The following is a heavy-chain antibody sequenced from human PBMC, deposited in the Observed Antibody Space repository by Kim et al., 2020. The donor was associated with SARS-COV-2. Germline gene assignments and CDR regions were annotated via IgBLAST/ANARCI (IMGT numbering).Heavy chain of an antibody. Sequence: ASVKVSCKASGYTFTSYGISWVLQAPGQGLEWMGWISAYNGNTNYAQKLQGRVTMTTDTSTSTAYMELRSLRSDDTAVYYCARNPIVGRDYYYYYYMDVWGKGTTVTVSS. J-gene: IGHJ6*03. D-gene: IGHD2-15*01. CDR1: GYTFTSYG. CDR3: ARNPIVGRDYYYYYYMDV. V-gene: IGHV1-18*01. CDR2: ISAYNGNT.